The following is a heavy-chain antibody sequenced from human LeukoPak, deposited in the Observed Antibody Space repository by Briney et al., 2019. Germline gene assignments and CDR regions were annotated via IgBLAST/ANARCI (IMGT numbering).Heavy chain of an antibody. CDR3: AGSTDWFDP. Sequence: SETLSLTCTVSGGSISSYYWSWIQQPPGKGLEWIGYIYYSGSTNYNPPLKSRVTISVDTSKNQFSLKLSSVTAADTAVYYCAGSTDWFDPWGQGTLVTVSS. V-gene: IGHV4-59*08. J-gene: IGHJ5*02. CDR2: IYYSGST. D-gene: IGHD4-11*01. CDR1: GGSISSYY.